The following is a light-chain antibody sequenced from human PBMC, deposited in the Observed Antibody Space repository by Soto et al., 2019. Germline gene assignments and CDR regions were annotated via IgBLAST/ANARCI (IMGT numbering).Light chain of an antibody. J-gene: IGKJ1*01. V-gene: IGKV3-15*01. CDR3: QQYNNWPPWT. CDR1: QSIGSN. CDR2: RSS. Sequence: DTVMTQSPVTLSVSPGERATLSCRASQSIGSNLAWYQQKPGQAPRLLIYRSSTRATGVPASFSGSGSGTEFTLTISSLQSEDFAVYFCQQYNNWPPWTFGQGTKVEIK.